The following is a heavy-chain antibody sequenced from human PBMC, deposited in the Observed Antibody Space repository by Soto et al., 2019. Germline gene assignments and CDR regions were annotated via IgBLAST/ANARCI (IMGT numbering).Heavy chain of an antibody. CDR2: ISYDGSNK. J-gene: IGHJ4*02. Sequence: GGSLRLSCAASGFTFSSYGMHWVRQAPGKGLEWVAVISYDGSNKYYADSVKGRFTISRDNSKNTLYLQMNSLRAEDTAVYYCAKDFMITFGGVLRNYFDYWGQGTLVTVSS. CDR3: AKDFMITFGGVLRNYFDY. D-gene: IGHD3-16*01. V-gene: IGHV3-30*18. CDR1: GFTFSSYG.